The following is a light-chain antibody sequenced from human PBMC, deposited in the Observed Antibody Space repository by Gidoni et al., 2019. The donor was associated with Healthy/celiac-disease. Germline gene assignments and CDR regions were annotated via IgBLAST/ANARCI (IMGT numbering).Light chain of an antibody. CDR3: NSRDSSGNLP. Sequence: SSELTQDSAVSVALGQTVRITCQGDSLRSYYASWYQQKPGQAPVLVIYGKNNRPSGIPDRFSGSSSGNTASLTITGAQAEDEADYYCNSRDSSGNLPFGGGTKLTVL. CDR2: GKN. V-gene: IGLV3-19*01. CDR1: SLRSYY. J-gene: IGLJ2*01.